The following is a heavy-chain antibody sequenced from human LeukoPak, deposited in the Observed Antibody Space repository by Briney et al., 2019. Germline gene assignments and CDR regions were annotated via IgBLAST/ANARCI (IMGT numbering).Heavy chain of an antibody. CDR1: GLSVSGHY. D-gene: IGHD2-15*01. CDR2: LDVGGST. Sequence: PGGSLRLSCAASGLSVSGHYMSWVRQPPGKGPEWVSVLDVGGSTYYADSVKGRFTISRDKSKNTLYLQINSLRAEDTAVYSCARGGNSGGSLRSPFDIWGRGTMVTVSS. V-gene: IGHV3-53*01. J-gene: IGHJ3*02. CDR3: ARGGNSGGSLRSPFDI.